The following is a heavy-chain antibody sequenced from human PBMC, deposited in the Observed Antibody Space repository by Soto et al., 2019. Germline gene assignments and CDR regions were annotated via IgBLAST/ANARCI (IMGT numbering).Heavy chain of an antibody. CDR3: ARYGPTGTAVNEPFVI. CDR2: ISRSSRPT. J-gene: IGHJ3*02. V-gene: IGHV3-48*01. D-gene: IGHD1-1*01. Sequence: EVQLVESGGGLVQPGGSLRLSCAASRFIFSSYGMNWVRQAPGKGLEWLAYISRSSRPTYYADSGMGRFTISRDNAKNSLYLQMNSLRAEDTSVYYCARYGPTGTAVNEPFVIWGQGTMVTVSS. CDR1: RFIFSSYG.